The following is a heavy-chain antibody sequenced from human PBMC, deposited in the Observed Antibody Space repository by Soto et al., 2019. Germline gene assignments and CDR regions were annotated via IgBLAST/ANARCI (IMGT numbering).Heavy chain of an antibody. D-gene: IGHD3-16*01. CDR1: GFTFSSYG. CDR3: ARDQVIPFGRVIGY. CDR2: IWYDGSNK. Sequence: QVQLVESGGGVVQPGRSLRLSCAASGFTFSSYGMHWVRQAPGKGLEWVAVIWYDGSNKYYADSVKGRFTISRDNSKNTPYLRINSLRAEDTAVYYCARDQVIPFGRVIGYWGQGPLVTV. J-gene: IGHJ4*02. V-gene: IGHV3-33*01.